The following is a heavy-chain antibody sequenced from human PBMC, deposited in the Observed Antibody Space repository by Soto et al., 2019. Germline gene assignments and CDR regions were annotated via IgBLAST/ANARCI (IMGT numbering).Heavy chain of an antibody. CDR1: GFSLSTSVVG. CDR3: AHTAMVRGVSN. J-gene: IGHJ4*02. V-gene: IGHV2-5*02. CDR2: IYWDDDK. Sequence: QITLKESGPTLVKPTQPLTLTCTFSGFSLSTSVVGVGWIRQPPGKALEWLALIYWDDDKRYSPSLKSRLTITKDTPKTQVVLTMTTMDPVHTATYSCAHTAMVRGVSNWGQGTLVTVSS. D-gene: IGHD3-10*01.